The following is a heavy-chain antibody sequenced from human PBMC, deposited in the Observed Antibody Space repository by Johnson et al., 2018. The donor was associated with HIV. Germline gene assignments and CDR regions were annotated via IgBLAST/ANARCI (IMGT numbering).Heavy chain of an antibody. Sequence: QVQLVESGGGVVQPGRSLRLSCAASGFTFSTYGMHWVRQAPGKGLEWVALIWSDGREKDYADSVKGRFTISRDNSKNTLYLEMNSLRVEDTAVYYCAKVVTSSSSWQDDAFDIWGQGTVDTVSS. V-gene: IGHV3-33*06. J-gene: IGHJ3*02. D-gene: IGHD6-13*01. CDR1: GFTFSTYG. CDR2: IWSDGREK. CDR3: AKVVTSSSSWQDDAFDI.